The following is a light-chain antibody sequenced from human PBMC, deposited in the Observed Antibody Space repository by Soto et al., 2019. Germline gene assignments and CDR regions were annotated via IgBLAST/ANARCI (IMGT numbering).Light chain of an antibody. CDR1: QSVTSS. CDR3: LQRSIGFT. Sequence: EIVMTQSPATLSVSPVERATLSCRASQSVTSSLAWYQQKPGQAPRPLIYGASKRAPGVSARFSGSGSGTDFTLTISSLEPEDFAVYHCLQRSIGFTFGQGTRLEIK. CDR2: GAS. V-gene: IGKV3-11*01. J-gene: IGKJ5*01.